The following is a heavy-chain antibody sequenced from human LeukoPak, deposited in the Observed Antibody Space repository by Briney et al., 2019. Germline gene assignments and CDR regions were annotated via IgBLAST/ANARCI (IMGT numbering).Heavy chain of an antibody. CDR3: ARNNGRIDY. CDR1: DGSISNSNW. J-gene: IGHJ4*02. CDR2: IYHSGRT. V-gene: IGHV4-4*02. Sequence: SGTLSLTCAVSDGSISNSNWWSWVRQPPGKGLEWIGEIYHSGRTNYNPSLKSRVTISVDKSENQFSLKLSSVTAADTAVYYCARNNGRIDYWGQGTLVTVSS. D-gene: IGHD2-8*01.